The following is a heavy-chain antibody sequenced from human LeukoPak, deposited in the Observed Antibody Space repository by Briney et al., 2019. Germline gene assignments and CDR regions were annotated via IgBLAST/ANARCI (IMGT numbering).Heavy chain of an antibody. Sequence: GGSLRLSCVASGFSVTNQYISWVRQAPGKGLEWVSVIYSGGSTYYADSVKGRFTISRDNSKNTLYLQMNSLRAEDTAVYYCARVGYYDSSGYYSNFDYWGQGTLVTVSS. CDR1: GFSVTNQY. J-gene: IGHJ4*02. CDR2: IYSGGST. D-gene: IGHD3-22*01. V-gene: IGHV3-53*01. CDR3: ARVGYYDSSGYYSNFDY.